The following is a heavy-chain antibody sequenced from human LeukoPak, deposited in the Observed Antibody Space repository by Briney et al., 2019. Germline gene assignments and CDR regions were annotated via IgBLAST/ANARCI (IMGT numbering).Heavy chain of an antibody. CDR2: ISSSSGTT. V-gene: IGHV3-48*01. J-gene: IGHJ4*02. CDR3: AGVVGGALDY. CDR1: RLTFSNNN. D-gene: IGHD2-15*01. Sequence: GGSLRLSCAVSRLTFSNNNMNWVRQAPGKGREWVSYISSSSGTTFYADSVKGRFTISRDNAKNSLYLQMNSLRADDTAVYYCAGVVGGALDYWGQGTLVTVSS.